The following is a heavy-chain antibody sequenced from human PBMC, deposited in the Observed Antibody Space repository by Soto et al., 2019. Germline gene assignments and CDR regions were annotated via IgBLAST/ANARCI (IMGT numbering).Heavy chain of an antibody. CDR3: AKDRSRYYYDSSVYFDY. CDR2: ISGSGGST. CDR1: GFTFSSYA. V-gene: IGHV3-23*01. Sequence: PGGSLRLSCAASGFTFSSYAMSWVRQAPGKGLEWVSAISGSGGSTYYADSVKGRFTISRDNSKNTLYLQMNSLRAEDTAVYYCAKDRSRYYYDSSVYFDYWGQGTLVTVSS. D-gene: IGHD3-22*01. J-gene: IGHJ4*02.